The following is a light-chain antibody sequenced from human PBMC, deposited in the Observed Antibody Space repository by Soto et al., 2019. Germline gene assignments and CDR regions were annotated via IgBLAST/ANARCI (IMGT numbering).Light chain of an antibody. CDR3: QQSNVYPYT. CDR2: TAS. J-gene: IGKJ2*01. V-gene: IGKV1-5*03. CDR1: QSIVTC. Sequence: EIQMTQSPPTLSASVGDRATITCRASQSIVTCSAWYQQKPGQAPKLLIYTASSLESGVPSRFSGSGSGTEFTLTISSLQPDDFANYYCQQSNVYPYTFGQGTNLEIK.